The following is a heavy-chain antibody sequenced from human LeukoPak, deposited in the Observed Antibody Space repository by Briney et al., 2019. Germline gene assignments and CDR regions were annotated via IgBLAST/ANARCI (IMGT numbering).Heavy chain of an antibody. CDR2: IKEDGSEK. V-gene: IGHV3-7*01. CDR1: GFNFNTYW. J-gene: IGHJ6*03. Sequence: PGGSLRLSCVVSGFNFNTYWMSWVRQAPGKGLERVANIKEDGSEKYYVDSVKGRFTISRDNAKNSLYLQMNSLRAEDTAVYYCARGPRSSAATDYYYYYYMDVWGKGTTVTVSS. CDR3: ARGPRSSAATDYYYYYYMDV. D-gene: IGHD6-6*01.